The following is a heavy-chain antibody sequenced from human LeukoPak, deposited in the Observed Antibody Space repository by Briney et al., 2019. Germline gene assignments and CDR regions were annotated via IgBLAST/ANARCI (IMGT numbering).Heavy chain of an antibody. Sequence: GASVNVSCKASGYIFTSYAMNWVRQAPGQGLEWMGWINTNTGNPTYAQGFTGRFVFSLDTSVSTAYLQISSLKAEDTAVYYCARDQDYYGSGVFDYWGQGTLVTVSS. J-gene: IGHJ4*02. CDR1: GYIFTSYA. CDR3: ARDQDYYGSGVFDY. V-gene: IGHV7-4-1*02. CDR2: INTNTGNP. D-gene: IGHD3-10*01.